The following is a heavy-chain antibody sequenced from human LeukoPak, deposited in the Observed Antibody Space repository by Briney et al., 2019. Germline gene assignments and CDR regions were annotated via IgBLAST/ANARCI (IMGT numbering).Heavy chain of an antibody. CDR1: GFTFSSYS. CDR2: VSTSGSYK. Sequence: PGGSLRLSCAASGFTFSSYSMNWVRQAPGKGLEWVSSVSTSGSYKYYANSVRGRFTISRDNAKNSLYLQMSSLRAEDTAVYYCARGPIQLRPYYFDYWGQGTLVTVSS. D-gene: IGHD5-18*01. J-gene: IGHJ4*02. V-gene: IGHV3-21*01. CDR3: ARGPIQLRPYYFDY.